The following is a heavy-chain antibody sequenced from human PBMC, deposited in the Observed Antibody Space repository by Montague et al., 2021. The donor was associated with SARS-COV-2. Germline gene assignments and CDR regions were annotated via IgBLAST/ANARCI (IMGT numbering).Heavy chain of an antibody. Sequence: SETLSLTCTVSGVSSSRTTSYWAWIRQPPGKGLEWIGSIYYSGSTYYNPSLESRVTMSADTSKYQFFLRVTSVTAADTAVYYCARGKRLPGNYYFDYWGQGFLVTVSS. CDR1: GVSSSRTTSY. J-gene: IGHJ4*02. CDR2: IYYSGST. CDR3: ARGKRLPGNYYFDY. D-gene: IGHD6-25*01. V-gene: IGHV4-39*02.